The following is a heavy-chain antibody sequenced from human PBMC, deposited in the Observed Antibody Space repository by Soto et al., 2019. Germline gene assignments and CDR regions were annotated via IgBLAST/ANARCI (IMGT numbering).Heavy chain of an antibody. Sequence: EVQLLESGGGLVQPGGSLRLSCEASGITFSRYDMSWVRQAPGKGLEWVSAINGCRSFYGDSVEGRFTVSRDNYKNTLYLHMNSLRVEDTAIYYCATQAWDLWGQGTLFTGSS. V-gene: IGHV3-23*01. CDR1: GITFSRYD. J-gene: IGHJ5*02. CDR3: ATQAWDL. CDR2: INGCRS.